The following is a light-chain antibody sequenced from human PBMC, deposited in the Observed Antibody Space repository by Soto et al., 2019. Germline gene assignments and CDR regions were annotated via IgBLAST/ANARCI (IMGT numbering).Light chain of an antibody. V-gene: IGKV3-15*01. J-gene: IGKJ1*01. CDR1: QGVGST. CDR3: QHYNSYSEA. CDR2: AAS. Sequence: EIVMTQSPATLSVSPGERATLSCRASQGVGSTLAWYQQKPGQTPRLLIYAASTRATGVPARFSGSGSGTEFTLTINSLQSDDFATYYCQHYNSYSEAFGQGTKVELK.